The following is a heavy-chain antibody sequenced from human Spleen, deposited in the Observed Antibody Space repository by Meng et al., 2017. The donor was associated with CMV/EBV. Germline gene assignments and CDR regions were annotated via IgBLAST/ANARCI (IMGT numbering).Heavy chain of an antibody. CDR1: GGSISSSSYY. V-gene: IGHV4-39*07. D-gene: IGHD3-3*01. CDR2: IYYSGTT. Sequence: SETLSLTCTVSGGSISSSSYYWGWIRQPPGKGLEWIGSIYYSGTTNYNPSLKSRVTVSVDTSKNQFSLKLTSVTAADTAIYYCARGRYLEWLGGTWFDSWGQGTLVTVSS. CDR3: ARGRYLEWLGGTWFDS. J-gene: IGHJ5*01.